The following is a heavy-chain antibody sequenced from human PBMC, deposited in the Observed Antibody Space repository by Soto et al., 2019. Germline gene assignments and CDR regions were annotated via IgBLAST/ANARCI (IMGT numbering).Heavy chain of an antibody. V-gene: IGHV3-15*01. CDR1: GFIFSNAW. Sequence: EVQLVESGGDLVKPGGSLRLSCAASGFIFSNAWMSWVRQAPGKGLEWVGRIKSKSDGGSTDYAAPVKGRFNISRDDLKNTLYLQMNGLKIEDTGVYYCTTGWSSKDYWGQGTLVTVSS. CDR2: IKSKSDGGST. J-gene: IGHJ4*02. CDR3: TTGWSSKDY. D-gene: IGHD2-2*01.